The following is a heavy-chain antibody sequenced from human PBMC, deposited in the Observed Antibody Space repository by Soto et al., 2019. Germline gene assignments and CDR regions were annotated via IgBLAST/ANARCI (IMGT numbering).Heavy chain of an antibody. CDR2: IKQDGSEK. V-gene: IGHV3-7*01. CDR3: ARVNPQQGGSSDY. Sequence: GGSLRLSCVASGFTFSSYWMSWVRQAPGKGLEWVANIKQDGSEKYYVDSVKGRFTISRDNAKNSLYLQMNSLRDEDTAVYYCARVNPQQGGSSDYWGQGTLITVSS. J-gene: IGHJ4*02. CDR1: GFTFSSYW. D-gene: IGHD2-15*01.